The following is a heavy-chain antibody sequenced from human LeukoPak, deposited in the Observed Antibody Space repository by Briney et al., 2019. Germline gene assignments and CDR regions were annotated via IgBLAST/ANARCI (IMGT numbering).Heavy chain of an antibody. CDR2: IYSGGST. V-gene: IGHV3-53*01. D-gene: IGHD3-10*01. CDR3: ARHPRGVRGVIINWFDP. Sequence: GGSLRLSCAASGFTVSSNYMSWVRQAPGKGLEWVSVIYSGGSTYYADSVKGRFTISRDNSKNTLYLQMNSLRAEDTAVYYCARHPRGVRGVIINWFDPWGQGTLVTVSS. J-gene: IGHJ5*02. CDR1: GFTVSSNY.